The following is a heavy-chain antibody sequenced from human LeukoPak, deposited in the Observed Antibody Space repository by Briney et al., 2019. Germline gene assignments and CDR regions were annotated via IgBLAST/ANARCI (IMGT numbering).Heavy chain of an antibody. J-gene: IGHJ4*02. V-gene: IGHV1-2*02. CDR2: INPNSGGT. CDR3: ARSKVYPNDY. D-gene: IGHD1-14*01. Sequence: ASVKVSCKASGGTFSSYAISWVRQAPGQGLEWMGWINPNSGGTNYAQKFQGRVTMTRDTSISTVYMELSRLGSDDTAVYYCARSKVYPNDYWGQGTLVTVSS. CDR1: GGTFSSYA.